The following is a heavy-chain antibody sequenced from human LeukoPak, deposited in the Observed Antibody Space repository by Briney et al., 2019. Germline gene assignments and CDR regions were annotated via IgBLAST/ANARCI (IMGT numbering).Heavy chain of an antibody. CDR2: ISAYNGNT. CDR1: GYTFTSYG. CDR3: ARDRDVRRPTYYYKSSGYYQFDP. Sequence: GASVKVSCKASGYTFTSYGISWVRQAPGQGLEWMGWISAYNGNTNYAQKLQGRVTMTTDTSTSTAYMELRSLRSDDTAVYYCARDRDVRRPTYYYKSSGYYQFDPWGQGTLVTVSS. J-gene: IGHJ5*02. V-gene: IGHV1-18*01. D-gene: IGHD3-22*01.